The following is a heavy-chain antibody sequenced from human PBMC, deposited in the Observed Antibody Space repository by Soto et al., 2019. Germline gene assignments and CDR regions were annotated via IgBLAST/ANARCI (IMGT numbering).Heavy chain of an antibody. J-gene: IGHJ6*02. D-gene: IGHD1-26*01. V-gene: IGHV3-33*08. Sequence: GGCLRLSCAASGFTFSSYWMSWVRQAPGKGLEWVAVIWYDGSNKYYADSVKGRFTISRDNSKNTLYLQMNSLRAEDTAVYYCASDGSYLRYYYYATDVWGQGTTVTVSS. CDR1: GFTFSSYW. CDR2: IWYDGSNK. CDR3: ASDGSYLRYYYYATDV.